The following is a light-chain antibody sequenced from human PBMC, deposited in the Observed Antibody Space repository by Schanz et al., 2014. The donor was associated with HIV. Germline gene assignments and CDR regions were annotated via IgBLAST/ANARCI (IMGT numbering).Light chain of an antibody. CDR3: QQYNNWPRT. CDR1: QSVGTN. J-gene: IGKJ3*01. Sequence: EIVLTQSPATLSVSPGEGATLSCRASQSVGTNLAWYQQKPGQAPRLLIYGASTRATGIPARFSGSGSGTEFTLTISSLQSEDFAVYYCQQYNNWPRTFGPGTKVDIK. V-gene: IGKV3-15*01. CDR2: GAS.